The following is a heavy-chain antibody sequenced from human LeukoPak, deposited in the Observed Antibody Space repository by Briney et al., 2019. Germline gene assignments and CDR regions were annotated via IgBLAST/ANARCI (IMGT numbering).Heavy chain of an antibody. Sequence: GGSLRLSCAASGFIFSDSVMSWVRQAPGMGLEWVAIINQDGCERYYVDSVKGRFTFSRDSAKNSLYLQMNSLRDDDTAVYYCTAHKIRGAPPNDWWGQGTLVTVSP. V-gene: IGHV3-7*01. CDR2: INQDGCER. J-gene: IGHJ4*02. CDR3: TAHKIRGAPPNDW. D-gene: IGHD2-21*01. CDR1: GFIFSDSV.